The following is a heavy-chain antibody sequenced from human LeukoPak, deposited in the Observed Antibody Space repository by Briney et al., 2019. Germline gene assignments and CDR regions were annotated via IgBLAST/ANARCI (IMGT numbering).Heavy chain of an antibody. V-gene: IGHV3-23*01. Sequence: GGSLRLSCAASGFTFSSYAMSWVRQAPGKGLEWVSAISGSGGSTYYADSVKGRFTISRDNSKNTLYLQMNSLRAEDTAVYYCAKVPSYDFWSGYYTPYFDYWGQGTLVTVSS. CDR3: AKVPSYDFWSGYYTPYFDY. CDR2: ISGSGGST. CDR1: GFTFSSYA. J-gene: IGHJ4*02. D-gene: IGHD3-3*01.